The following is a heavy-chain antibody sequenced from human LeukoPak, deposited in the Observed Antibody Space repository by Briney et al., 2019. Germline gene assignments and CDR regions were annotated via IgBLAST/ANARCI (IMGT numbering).Heavy chain of an antibody. CDR2: ISGSGTTT. CDR3: AKDPPKGSGDAFDI. J-gene: IGHJ3*02. V-gene: IGHV3-23*01. Sequence: PGGSLRLSCAASGFTFSNYAMSWVRQAPGKGLEWVSTISGSGTTTYYADFVKGRFTISRDNSRNTLYLQMDSLRAEDSAVYYCAKDPPKGSGDAFDIWGQGTRVTVSS. CDR1: GFTFSNYA. D-gene: IGHD2-15*01.